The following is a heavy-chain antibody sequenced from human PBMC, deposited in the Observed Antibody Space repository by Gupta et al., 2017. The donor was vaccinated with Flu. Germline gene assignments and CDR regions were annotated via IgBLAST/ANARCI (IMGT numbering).Heavy chain of an antibody. J-gene: IGHJ4*02. D-gene: IGHD3-22*01. CDR2: IKSKTDGGTT. CDR3: TTANYYDSSGYYSDY. CDR1: GFTFSNAW. Sequence: EVQLVESGGGLVKPGGSLRLSCAASGFTFSNAWMSWVRPAPGKGLEWVGRIKSKTDGGTTDYAAPVKGRFTISRDDSKNTLYLQMNSLKTEDTAVYYCTTANYYDSSGYYSDYWGQGTLVTVSS. V-gene: IGHV3-15*01.